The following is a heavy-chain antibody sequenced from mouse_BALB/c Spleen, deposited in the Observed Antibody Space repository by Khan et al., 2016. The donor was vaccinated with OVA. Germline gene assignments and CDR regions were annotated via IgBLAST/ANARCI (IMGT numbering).Heavy chain of an antibody. J-gene: IGHJ3*01. CDR3: ATLGYYYDSFAY. CDR1: GYTFTSYV. CDR2: IYPFIDDT. D-gene: IGHD1-1*01. V-gene: IGHV1S136*01. Sequence: MQLEESGPELVKPGASVKMSCKASGYTFTSYVMHWVKQRPGLGLEWIGYIYPFIDDTKYNEKFKGKATLTSDTSSSTAYMELSSLTSEDSAVYYCATLGYYYDSFAYWGQGTLVTVSA.